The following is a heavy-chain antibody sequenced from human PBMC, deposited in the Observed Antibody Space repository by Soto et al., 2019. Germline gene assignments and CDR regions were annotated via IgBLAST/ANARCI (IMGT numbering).Heavy chain of an antibody. CDR3: ARDFTPLVVVVAAYGY. Sequence: ASVKVSCKASGYTFTSYGISWVRQAPGQGLEWMGWISAYNGNTNYAQKLQGRVTMTTDTSTSTAYMELRSLRSDDTAVYYCARDFTPLVVVVAAYGYWGQGTLVTVSS. CDR1: GYTFTSYG. V-gene: IGHV1-18*01. D-gene: IGHD2-15*01. J-gene: IGHJ4*02. CDR2: ISAYNGNT.